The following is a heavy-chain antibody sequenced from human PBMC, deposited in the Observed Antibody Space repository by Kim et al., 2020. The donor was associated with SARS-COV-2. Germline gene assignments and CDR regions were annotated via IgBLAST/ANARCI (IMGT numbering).Heavy chain of an antibody. CDR2: INHSGST. J-gene: IGHJ4*02. V-gene: IGHV4-34*01. Sequence: SETLSLTCAVYGGSFSGYYWSWIRQPPGKGLEWIWEINHSGSTNYNPSLKSRVTISVDTSKNQFSLQLGSVTAADTAVYYCASGGNKGYYYGSGCYYNYWGQGTLVTVSS. CDR3: ASGGNKGYYYGSGCYYNY. D-gene: IGHD3-10*01. CDR1: GGSFSGYY.